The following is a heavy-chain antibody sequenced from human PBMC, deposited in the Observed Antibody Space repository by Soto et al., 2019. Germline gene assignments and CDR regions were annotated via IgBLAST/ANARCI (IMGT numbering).Heavy chain of an antibody. D-gene: IGHD3-22*01. CDR3: ANGRYDASGYFDY. Sequence: GASVKVSCKGSGNTFTYVYLHWVRQAPGQALELMGWITPFNGNTNYSQKFQGRVTFSRDKFLNTALMELSRLRSDGTAMFFWANGRYDASGYFDYWGQGTLVTVAS. CDR2: ITPFNGNT. J-gene: IGHJ4*02. CDR1: GNTFTYVY. V-gene: IGHV1-45*02.